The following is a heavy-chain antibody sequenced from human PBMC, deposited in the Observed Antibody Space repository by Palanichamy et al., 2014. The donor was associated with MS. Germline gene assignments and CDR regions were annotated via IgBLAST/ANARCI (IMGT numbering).Heavy chain of an antibody. CDR3: AKASEDYGDSRTDY. D-gene: IGHD4-17*01. Sequence: EVQLLESGEAWYSLGGPVRLSCAASGFTFSSYAMSWVRQAPGKGLEWVSSVSGSRGSTYYADSVKGRFTISRDDSRNTLYLQMNSLRAEDTAVYYCAKASEDYGDSRTDYWGQGTLVTVSS. CDR2: VSGSRGST. CDR1: GFTFSSYA. J-gene: IGHJ4*02. V-gene: IGHV3-23*01.